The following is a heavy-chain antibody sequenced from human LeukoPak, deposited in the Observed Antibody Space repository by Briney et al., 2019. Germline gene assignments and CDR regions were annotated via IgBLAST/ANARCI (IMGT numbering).Heavy chain of an antibody. CDR2: INHSGST. J-gene: IGHJ4*02. D-gene: IGHD1-26*01. Sequence: PSETLSLTCAVYGGSFSCYYWSWIRQPPGKGLEWIGEINHSGSTNYNPSLKSRVTISVDTSKNQFSLKLSSVTAADTAVYYCARVGVDSGRGHAENWGQGTLVTVSS. CDR3: ARVGVDSGRGHAEN. CDR1: GGSFSCYY. V-gene: IGHV4-34*01.